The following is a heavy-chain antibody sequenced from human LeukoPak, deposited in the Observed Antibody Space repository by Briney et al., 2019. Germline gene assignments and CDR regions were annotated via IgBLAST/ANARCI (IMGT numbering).Heavy chain of an antibody. J-gene: IGHJ5*02. D-gene: IGHD2-15*01. CDR2: IIPIFGTA. CDR1: GYTFTSYG. Sequence: ASVKVSCKASGYTFTSYGISWVRQAPGQGLEWMGGIIPIFGTANYAQKFQGRVTITADESTSTAYMELSSLRSEDTAVYYCASGWYDSWFDPWGQGTLVTVSS. V-gene: IGHV1-69*13. CDR3: ASGWYDSWFDP.